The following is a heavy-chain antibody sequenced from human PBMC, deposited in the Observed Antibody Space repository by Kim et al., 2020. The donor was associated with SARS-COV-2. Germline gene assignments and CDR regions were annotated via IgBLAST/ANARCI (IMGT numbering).Heavy chain of an antibody. V-gene: IGHV4-34*01. CDR2: INHSGST. CDR1: GGSFSGYY. J-gene: IGHJ4*02. Sequence: SETLSLTCAVYGGSFSGYYWSWIRQPPGKGLEWIGEINHSGSTNYNPSLKSRVTISVDTSKNQFSLKLSSVTAADTAVYYCARALGTTPQWGQGTLVTVSS. D-gene: IGHD1-26*01. CDR3: ARALGTTPQ.